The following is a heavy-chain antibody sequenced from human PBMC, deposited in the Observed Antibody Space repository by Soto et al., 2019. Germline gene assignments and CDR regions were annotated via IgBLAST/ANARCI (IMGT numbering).Heavy chain of an antibody. CDR2: ISGSGGTA. CDR1: GFTFSSYA. J-gene: IGHJ4*02. Sequence: PGGSLRLSCAASGFTFSSYAMSWVRQAPGKGLEWVSGISGSGGTAYYADSVKGRFTISRDNSKNTVYLQMHSLRAEDTAVYYCAKITRLHPDVWSGYSDYWGQGTLVTVSS. CDR3: AKITRLHPDVWSGYSDY. V-gene: IGHV3-23*01. D-gene: IGHD3-3*01.